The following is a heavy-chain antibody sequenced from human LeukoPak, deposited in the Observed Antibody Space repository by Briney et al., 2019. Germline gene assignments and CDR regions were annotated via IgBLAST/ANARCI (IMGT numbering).Heavy chain of an antibody. CDR1: GGSFSGYY. CDR2: INHSGST. CDR3: ARVVDPGGYYYFYYMDV. D-gene: IGHD3-16*01. J-gene: IGHJ6*03. V-gene: IGHV4-34*01. Sequence: SETLSLTCAVYGGSFSGYYWSWIRQPPGKGLKWIGEINHSGSTNYNPSLKSRVTISVDTSKNQLSLKLGSVTAADTAVYYCARVVDPGGYYYFYYMDVWGKGTTVTVSS.